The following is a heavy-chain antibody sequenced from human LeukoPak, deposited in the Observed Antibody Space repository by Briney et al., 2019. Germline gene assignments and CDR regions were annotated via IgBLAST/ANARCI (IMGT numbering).Heavy chain of an antibody. CDR2: IIPIFGTA. D-gene: IGHD2-2*02. CDR3: ARDSHDYTSS. CDR1: GGTFSSYA. J-gene: IGHJ4*02. V-gene: IGHV1-69*01. Sequence: ATVKVSCKASGGTFSSYAISWVRQAPGQGLEWMGGIIPIFGTANYAQKFQGRVTITADESTSTAYMELSSLRSEDTAVYYCARDSHDYTSSWGQGTLVTVSS.